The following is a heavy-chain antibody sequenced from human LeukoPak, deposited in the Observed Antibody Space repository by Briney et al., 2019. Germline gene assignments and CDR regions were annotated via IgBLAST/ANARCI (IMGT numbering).Heavy chain of an antibody. J-gene: IGHJ4*02. Sequence: GGSLLLSCAASGFNFISYSMNWVRQAPGKGLEGVSSISSSSSYIYYADSVKGRFTISRDNAKNSLYLQMDSLRAEDTAVYYCASGIQLWAYFDYWGQGTLVTVSS. D-gene: IGHD5-18*01. V-gene: IGHV3-21*01. CDR2: ISSSSSYI. CDR1: GFNFISYS. CDR3: ASGIQLWAYFDY.